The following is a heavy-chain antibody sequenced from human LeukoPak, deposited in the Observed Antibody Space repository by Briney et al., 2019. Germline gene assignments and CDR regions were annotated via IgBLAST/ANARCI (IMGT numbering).Heavy chain of an antibody. CDR1: GFTFSSYA. V-gene: IGHV3-30*04. CDR3: ARDPQDSYNYFDY. Sequence: GGSLRLSCAASGFTFSSYAMHWVRQAPGKGLEWVAVISYDGSNKYYADSVKGRFTISRDNSKNTLYLQMNSLRAEDTAVYYCARDPQDSYNYFDYWGQGTLVTVSS. CDR2: ISYDGSNK. D-gene: IGHD5-18*01. J-gene: IGHJ4*02.